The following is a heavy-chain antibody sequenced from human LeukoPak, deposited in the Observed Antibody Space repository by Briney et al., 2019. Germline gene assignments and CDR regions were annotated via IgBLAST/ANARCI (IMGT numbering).Heavy chain of an antibody. V-gene: IGHV3-30*18. J-gene: IGHJ4*02. CDR1: GFTFSSYG. Sequence: GRSLRLPCAASGFTFSSYGMHWVRQAPGKGLEWVAVISYDGSNKYYADSVKGRFTISRDNSKNTLYLQMNSLRAEDTAVYYCAKERETRRYYFDYWGQGTLVTVSS. CDR2: ISYDGSNK. D-gene: IGHD5-24*01. CDR3: AKERETRRYYFDY.